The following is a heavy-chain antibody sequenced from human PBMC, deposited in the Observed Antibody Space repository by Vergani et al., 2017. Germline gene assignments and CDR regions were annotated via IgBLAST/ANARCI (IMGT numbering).Heavy chain of an antibody. J-gene: IGHJ4*02. CDR2: ISWNSGSI. CDR3: ASSSPKYHTVREDY. Sequence: EVQLLESGGGLVQPGRSLRLSCAASGFTFDDYAMHWVRQAPGKGLEWVSGISWNSGSIGYADSVKGRFTISRDNAKNSLYLQMNSLRAEDTAVYYCASSSPKYHTVREDYWGQGTLVTVSS. CDR1: GFTFDDYA. V-gene: IGHV3-9*01. D-gene: IGHD4-11*01.